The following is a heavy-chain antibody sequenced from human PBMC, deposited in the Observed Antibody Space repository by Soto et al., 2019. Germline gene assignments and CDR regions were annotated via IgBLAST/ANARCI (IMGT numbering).Heavy chain of an antibody. J-gene: IGHJ6*02. Sequence: GGSLRLSCAASGFTFSSYEMHWVRQATGKGLEWVSAIGTAGDTYYPGSVKGRFTISRENAKNSLYLQMNSLRAGDTAVYYCARGHYYYGMDVWGQGTTVTVSS. CDR3: ARGHYYYGMDV. CDR2: IGTAGDT. V-gene: IGHV3-13*01. CDR1: GFTFSSYE.